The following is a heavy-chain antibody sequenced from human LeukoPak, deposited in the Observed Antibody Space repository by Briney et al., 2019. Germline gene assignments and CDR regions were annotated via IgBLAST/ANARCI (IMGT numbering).Heavy chain of an antibody. D-gene: IGHD3-9*01. J-gene: IGHJ5*02. V-gene: IGHV6-1*01. CDR3: ARDKRSYDILTGYSRGIWFDP. CDR2: TYYRSKWYN. CDR1: GDSVSSNSAA. Sequence: SQTLSLTCAISGDSVSSNSAAWNWIRQSPSRGLEWLGRTYYRSKWYNDYAVSVKSRITINPDTSKNQFSLQLNSVTAADTAMYYCARDKRSYDILTGYSRGIWFDPWGQGTLVTVSS.